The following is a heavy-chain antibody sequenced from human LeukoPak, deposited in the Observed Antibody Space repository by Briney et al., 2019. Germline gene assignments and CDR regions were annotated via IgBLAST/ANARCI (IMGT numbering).Heavy chain of an antibody. D-gene: IGHD3-22*01. J-gene: IGHJ4*02. CDR2: INPNSGGT. CDR1: GYTLTELS. CDR3: APYYYDSSGYYYFDY. V-gene: IGHV1-2*02. Sequence: ASVKVSCKVSGYTLTELSMHWVRQAPGQGLEWMGWINPNSGGTNYAQKFQGRVTMTRDTSISTAYMELSRLRSDDTAVYYCAPYYYDSSGYYYFDYWGQGTLVTVSS.